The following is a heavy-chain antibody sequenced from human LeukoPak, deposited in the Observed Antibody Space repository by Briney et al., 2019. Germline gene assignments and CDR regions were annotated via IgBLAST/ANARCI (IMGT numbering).Heavy chain of an antibody. V-gene: IGHV3-7*04. CDR3: ARGRWLDY. J-gene: IGHJ4*02. D-gene: IGHD6-13*01. CDR1: GFTFSNYY. Sequence: GGSLRLSCAASGFTFSNYYMSWVRQAPGKGLEWVANIKQDGSEKYTGDSVKGRFTIARDNAKNSLFLQMNSLRAEDTAVYYCARGRWLDYWGQGTLVTVSS. CDR2: IKQDGSEK.